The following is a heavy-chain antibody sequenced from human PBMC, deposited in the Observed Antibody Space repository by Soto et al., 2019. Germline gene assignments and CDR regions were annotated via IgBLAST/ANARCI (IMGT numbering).Heavy chain of an antibody. Sequence: EVQLVESGGGLVQPGGSLRLSCAASGFTFSTYWMTWVRQAPGKGLEWVAHVKQDGSEKYNVDSVKGRFTISRDNGKSSLYLQMNSRRAEDTAVYYCARGGGHSYGRLPGVYWGQGILVTVSS. D-gene: IGHD3-10*01. CDR2: VKQDGSEK. CDR3: ARGGGHSYGRLPGVY. CDR1: GFTFSTYW. J-gene: IGHJ4*02. V-gene: IGHV3-7*05.